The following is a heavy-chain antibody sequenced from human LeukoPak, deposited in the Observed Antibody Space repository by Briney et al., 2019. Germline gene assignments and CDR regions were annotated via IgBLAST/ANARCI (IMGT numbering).Heavy chain of an antibody. CDR3: AREARGVRYFDY. D-gene: IGHD3-10*01. Sequence: GGSLRLSCAASGFTLSSYWMSWVRQAPGKGLEWVANIKQDGSEKNYVDFVKGRFTISRDNAKNSLYLQMNSLRAEDTAVYYCAREARGVRYFDYWGQGTLVTVSS. CDR2: IKQDGSEK. CDR1: GFTLSSYW. J-gene: IGHJ4*02. V-gene: IGHV3-7*03.